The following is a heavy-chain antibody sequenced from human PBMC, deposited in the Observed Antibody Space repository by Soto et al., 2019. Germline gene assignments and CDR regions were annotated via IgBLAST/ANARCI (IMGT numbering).Heavy chain of an antibody. D-gene: IGHD5-12*01. CDR3: AREGVAPYYYYGMDV. J-gene: IGHJ6*02. Sequence: QVQLVQSGAEVKKPGASVKVSCKASGYTFTRSGISWVRQAPGQGLEWMGWISTYNGDTNYAQTFQGRVTMTTDTSTXTVYMELRSRRSDDTAVYYCAREGVAPYYYYGMDVWGQGPPVTVSS. CDR1: GYTFTRSG. CDR2: ISTYNGDT. V-gene: IGHV1-18*01.